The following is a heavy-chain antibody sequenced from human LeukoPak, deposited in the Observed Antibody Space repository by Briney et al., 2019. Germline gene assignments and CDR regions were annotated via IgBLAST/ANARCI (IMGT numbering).Heavy chain of an antibody. V-gene: IGHV1-2*02. Sequence: GASVKVSCKASGYTFTGYYMHWVRQAPGQGLEWMGWINPNSGGTNYAQKFQDRVTMTRDTSISTAYMELSRLRSDDTAVYYCARGGRDILTGYYTDFYYGMDVWGQGTTVTVSS. D-gene: IGHD3-9*01. J-gene: IGHJ6*02. CDR2: INPNSGGT. CDR1: GYTFTGYY. CDR3: ARGGRDILTGYYTDFYYGMDV.